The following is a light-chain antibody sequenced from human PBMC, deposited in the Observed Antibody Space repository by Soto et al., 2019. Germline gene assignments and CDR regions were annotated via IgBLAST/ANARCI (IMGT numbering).Light chain of an antibody. CDR2: DAS. CDR1: QSISSW. CDR3: QQYNSFPALT. Sequence: DIQVTQSPSTLSASVGDRVTITCRASQSISSWLAWYQQKPGKAPNLLIYDASSLESGVPSRFSGSGSETEFTLTISSLQPEDFATYYCQQYNSFPALTFGGGTKVDIK. V-gene: IGKV1-5*01. J-gene: IGKJ4*01.